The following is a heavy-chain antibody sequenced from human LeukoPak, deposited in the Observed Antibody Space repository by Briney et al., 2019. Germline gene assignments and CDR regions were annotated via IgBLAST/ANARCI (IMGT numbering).Heavy chain of an antibody. Sequence: GRSLRLSCAASGFTFSSYGMHWVRQAPGKGLEWVAVIWYDGSNKYYADSVKGRFTISRDNSKNTLYLQMNSLRAGDTAVYYCARSTTYYYDSSGYSDFDYWGQGTLVTVSS. D-gene: IGHD3-22*01. CDR3: ARSTTYYYDSSGYSDFDY. CDR2: IWYDGSNK. V-gene: IGHV3-33*01. CDR1: GFTFSSYG. J-gene: IGHJ4*02.